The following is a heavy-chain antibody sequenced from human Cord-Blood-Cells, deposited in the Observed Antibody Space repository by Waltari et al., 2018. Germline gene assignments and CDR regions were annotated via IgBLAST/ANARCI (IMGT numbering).Heavy chain of an antibody. CDR3: ATSGYCSGGSCYGEVDV. CDR2: CDPEDGET. D-gene: IGHD2-15*01. V-gene: IGHV1-24*01. CDR1: GYTLTELS. J-gene: IGHJ6*02. Sequence: QVQLVQSGAEVQKPGASVKVSCKVSGYTLTELSTHWGRQAPGKGLEWMGGCDPEDGETIYAQKFQGRVTMTEDTSTDTAYMELSSLRSEDTAVYYCATSGYCSGGSCYGEVDVWGQGTTVTVSS.